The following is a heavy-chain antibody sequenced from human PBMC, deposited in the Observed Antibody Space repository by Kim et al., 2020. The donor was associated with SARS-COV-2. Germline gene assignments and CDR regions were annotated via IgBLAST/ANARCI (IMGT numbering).Heavy chain of an antibody. CDR3: ARDRIKLGYVPRMDV. D-gene: IGHD2-15*01. CDR2: ISSSSSYI. CDR1: GFTFSSYS. J-gene: IGHJ6*02. Sequence: GGSLRLSCAASGFTFSSYSMNWVRQAPGKGLEWVSSISSSSSYIYYADSVKGRFTISRDNAKNSLYLQMNSLRAEDTAVYYCARDRIKLGYVPRMDVWGQGTTVTVSS. V-gene: IGHV3-21*01.